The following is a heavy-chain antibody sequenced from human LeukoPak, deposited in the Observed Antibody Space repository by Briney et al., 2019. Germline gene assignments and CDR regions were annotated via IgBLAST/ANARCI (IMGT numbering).Heavy chain of an antibody. Sequence: GGSLRLSCAASGFTFITYSINWVRQVPGKGLEWVSSISGSTTYIYYADSVKGRFTISRDNAKNSLYLQMNSLRAEDTAVYYCVRGNSALDYWGRGTLVTVSS. J-gene: IGHJ4*01. CDR2: ISGSTTYI. V-gene: IGHV3-21*01. CDR1: GFTFITYS. CDR3: VRGNSALDY. D-gene: IGHD5-18*01.